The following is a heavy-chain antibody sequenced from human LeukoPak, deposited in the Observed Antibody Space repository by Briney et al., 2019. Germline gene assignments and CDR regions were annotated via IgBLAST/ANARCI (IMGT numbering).Heavy chain of an antibody. Sequence: GGSLRLYCAPSGFTFGIHYMSWLRQAPGRGPEGISYTSGNGGDISYADSAKGRFTISRDNVKSFLYLQMNSLRVEDTAVYHCVRQAGRDGGQWGQGTLIAVSS. J-gene: IGHJ4*02. CDR1: GFTFGIHY. D-gene: IGHD5-24*01. V-gene: IGHV3/OR16-9*01. CDR3: VRQAGRDGGQ. CDR2: TSGNGGDI.